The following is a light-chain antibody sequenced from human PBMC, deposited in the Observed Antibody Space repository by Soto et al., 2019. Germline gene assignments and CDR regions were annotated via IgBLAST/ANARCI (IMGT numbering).Light chain of an antibody. J-gene: IGKJ1*01. CDR1: QSVSSSY. V-gene: IGKV3-20*01. CDR3: QQYGRSPPRT. CDR2: GAS. Sequence: EIVLTQSPDTLSLSPGERATLSCRASQSVSSSYLAWYQQKPGQAPRLLLYGASSRATGIPNRFSGSGSGTDFTLTISRLEPEDFAVYYCQQYGRSPPRTFGQGTKVEIK.